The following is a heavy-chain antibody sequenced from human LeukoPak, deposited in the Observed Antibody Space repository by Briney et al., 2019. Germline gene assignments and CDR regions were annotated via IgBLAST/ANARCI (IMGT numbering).Heavy chain of an antibody. CDR3: AKGLVNCRGDCYSGGMDV. J-gene: IGHJ6*02. CDR1: GFTFSSYA. Sequence: PGGSLRLSCAASGFTFSSYAMSWVRQAPGKGLEWVSAISGSGGSTYYADSVKGRFTISRDNSKNTLYLQMNSLRAEDTAVYYCAKGLVNCRGDCYSGGMDVWGQGTTVTVSS. CDR2: ISGSGGST. V-gene: IGHV3-23*01. D-gene: IGHD2-21*02.